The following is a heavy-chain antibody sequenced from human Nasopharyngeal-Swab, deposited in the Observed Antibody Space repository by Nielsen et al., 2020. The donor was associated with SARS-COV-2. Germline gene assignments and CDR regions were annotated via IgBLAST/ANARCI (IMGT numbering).Heavy chain of an antibody. Sequence: GESLKISCAASGFTFSSYGMHWVRQAPGKGLEWVAVIWYDGSNKYYADSVKGRFTTSRDNSKNTLYLQMNSLRAEDTAVYYCARGFSGYSYGYYFDYWGQGTLVTVSS. CDR3: ARGFSGYSYGYYFDY. V-gene: IGHV3-33*01. D-gene: IGHD5-18*01. CDR2: IWYDGSNK. CDR1: GFTFSSYG. J-gene: IGHJ4*02.